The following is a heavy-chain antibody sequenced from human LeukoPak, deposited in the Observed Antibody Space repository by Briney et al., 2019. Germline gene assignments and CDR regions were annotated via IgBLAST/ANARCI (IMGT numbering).Heavy chain of an antibody. Sequence: SETLSLTCTVSGGSISSYYWNWIRQPPGKGLEWIGYIHYSGSTTYNPSLKSRVTISVDTSKNQFSLKLSSVTAADTAVYYCARHVGIWFGELDHFDYWGQGTLVTVSS. J-gene: IGHJ4*02. CDR2: IHYSGST. D-gene: IGHD3-10*01. CDR1: GGSISSYY. CDR3: ARHVGIWFGELDHFDY. V-gene: IGHV4-59*08.